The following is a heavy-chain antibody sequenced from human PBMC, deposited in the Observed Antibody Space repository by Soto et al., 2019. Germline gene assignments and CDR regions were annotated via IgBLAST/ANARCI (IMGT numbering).Heavy chain of an antibody. CDR3: ATEGLWYGEEYFDY. V-gene: IGHV3-48*01. D-gene: IGHD3-10*01. Sequence: EVQLVESGGGLVQPGGSLRLSCATSGFTFSTYAMNWVRQAPGKGLEWISYISSSSSTIYYADSVKGRFTISRDNANNSLYLHMRGLRAEDTAVYYWATEGLWYGEEYFDYWGQGALVTVSS. J-gene: IGHJ4*02. CDR1: GFTFSTYA. CDR2: ISSSSSTI.